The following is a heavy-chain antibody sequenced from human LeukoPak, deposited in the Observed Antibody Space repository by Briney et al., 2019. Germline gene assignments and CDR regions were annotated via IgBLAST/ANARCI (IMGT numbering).Heavy chain of an antibody. CDR2: IYYSGST. CDR3: ARGRWIYDY. Sequence: PSETLSLTCTVSGGSISGSSYYWGWIRQPPGKGLEWIGSIYYSGSTYCNPSLKSRVTISVDTSKNQFSLKLNSVTATDTAVYYCARGRWIYDYWGQGTLVTVSS. V-gene: IGHV4-39*02. D-gene: IGHD1-7*01. J-gene: IGHJ4*02. CDR1: GGSISGSSYY.